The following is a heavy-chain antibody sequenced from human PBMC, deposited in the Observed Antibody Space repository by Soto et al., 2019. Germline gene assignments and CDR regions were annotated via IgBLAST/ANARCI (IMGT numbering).Heavy chain of an antibody. CDR1: GFTFSNYE. V-gene: IGHV3-48*03. Sequence: PGGSLRLSCAASGFTFSNYEMNWVRQAPGKGLEWVSYISSGGGTIYYADSVKGRFTISRDNAKSSLYLQMNNLRAEDTAVYYCARGLGYCSGGSCYLYYFDYWGQGALVTVS. CDR3: ARGLGYCSGGSCYLYYFDY. J-gene: IGHJ4*02. D-gene: IGHD2-15*01. CDR2: ISSGGGTI.